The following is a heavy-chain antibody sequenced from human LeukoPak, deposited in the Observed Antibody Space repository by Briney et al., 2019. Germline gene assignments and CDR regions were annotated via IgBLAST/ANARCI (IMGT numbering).Heavy chain of an antibody. CDR3: ARQLYEIDI. Sequence: SETLSLTCAVSGYSISSGYYWGWIRQPPGKGLEWIGSIYHSGSTYYNPSLKSRVTISVDTSKNQFSLKLSSVTAADTAVYYCARQLYEIDIWGQGTMVTAPS. J-gene: IGHJ3*02. D-gene: IGHD2-2*02. V-gene: IGHV4-38-2*01. CDR2: IYHSGST. CDR1: GYSISSGYY.